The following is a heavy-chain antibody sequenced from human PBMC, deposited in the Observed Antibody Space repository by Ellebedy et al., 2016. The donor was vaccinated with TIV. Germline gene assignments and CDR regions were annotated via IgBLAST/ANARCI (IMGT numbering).Heavy chain of an antibody. CDR2: IISDNTYI. Sequence: GGSLRLSXAAFGFTFSTYSINWVRQAPGKGLEWVSSIISDNTYIYYADSVKGRFTISRDNAKNSLYLQMNSLRAEDTAVYYCARADCSSTSCPMRYWGQGSLVTVSS. CDR1: GFTFSTYS. V-gene: IGHV3-21*01. J-gene: IGHJ4*02. D-gene: IGHD2-2*01. CDR3: ARADCSSTSCPMRY.